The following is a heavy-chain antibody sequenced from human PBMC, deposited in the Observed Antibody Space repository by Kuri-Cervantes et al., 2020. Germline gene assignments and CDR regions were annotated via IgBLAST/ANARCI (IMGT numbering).Heavy chain of an antibody. CDR1: GFTFSSYA. D-gene: IGHD1-26*01. J-gene: IGHJ4*02. Sequence: GGSLRLSCAASGFTFSSYAMHWVRQAPGKGLEWVAVISYDGSNKYYADSVKGRFTISRDNSKNTPYLQMNSLRAEDTAVYYCARAKGYYVGIGYFDYWGQGTLVTVSS. V-gene: IGHV3-30-3*01. CDR2: ISYDGSNK. CDR3: ARAKGYYVGIGYFDY.